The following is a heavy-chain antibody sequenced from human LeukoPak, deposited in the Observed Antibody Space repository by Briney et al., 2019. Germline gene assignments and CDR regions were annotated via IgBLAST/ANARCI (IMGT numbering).Heavy chain of an antibody. CDR2: ISAYNGNT. CDR1: GYTFTSYG. CDR3: ARAGYGDYSPESGYFDF. Sequence: ASVKVSCKASGYTFTSYGISWGRPAPGQGLDGMGWISAYNGNTNYAPKFQGRVIMTTETSTRTAYMALRYLRSDDTAVYYCARAGYGDYSPESGYFDFWGQGTLVTVSS. V-gene: IGHV1-18*01. D-gene: IGHD4-17*01. J-gene: IGHJ4*02.